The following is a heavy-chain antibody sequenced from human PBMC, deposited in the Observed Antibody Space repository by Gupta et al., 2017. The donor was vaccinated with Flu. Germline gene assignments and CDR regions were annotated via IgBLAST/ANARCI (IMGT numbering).Heavy chain of an antibody. D-gene: IGHD3-3*01. J-gene: IGHJ4*02. CDR3: AKHRSPTYSEFWSGFYCDS. Sequence: SWVSQAPGKGLEWVAAISSSGDSRYYADSVKGRFTISRDNSKNTLYLQMSSLRAEDTAVYYCAKHRSPTYSEFWSGFYCDSWGQGTRVTVSS. CDR2: ISSSGDSR. V-gene: IGHV3-23*01.